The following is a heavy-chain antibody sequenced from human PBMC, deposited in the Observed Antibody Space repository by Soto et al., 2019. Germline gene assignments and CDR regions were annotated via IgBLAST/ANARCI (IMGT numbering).Heavy chain of an antibody. J-gene: IGHJ6*02. Sequence: GESVKVSSTGSGYRFTNYWIGWVHQMPGKGLEWMGIIYPGDSDTKYNPSFQGQVTISADKSITTTYLRWTSLMASDTAIYYCAASIFYYGMDVWGQGTTVTVSS. CDR3: AASIFYYGMDV. V-gene: IGHV5-51*07. CDR1: GYRFTNYW. CDR2: IYPGDSDT.